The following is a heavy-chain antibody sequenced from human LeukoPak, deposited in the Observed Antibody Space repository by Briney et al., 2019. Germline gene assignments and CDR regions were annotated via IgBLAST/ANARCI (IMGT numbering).Heavy chain of an antibody. J-gene: IGHJ4*02. D-gene: IGHD3-22*01. V-gene: IGHV3-23*01. CDR2: ISDSGGGT. CDR1: GFTFSSYA. Sequence: GGSLRLSCAASGFTFSSYAMSWVRQAPGKGLEWVSTISDSGGGTYYTDSVKGRFTISRDNSKNTLYLQMNSLRAEDTAVYYCAKEWYYDSSGYYYPYFDYWGQGTLVTVSS. CDR3: AKEWYYDSSGYYYPYFDY.